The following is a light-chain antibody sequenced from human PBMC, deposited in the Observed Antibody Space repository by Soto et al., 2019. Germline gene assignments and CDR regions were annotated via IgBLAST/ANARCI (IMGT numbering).Light chain of an antibody. Sequence: DIQMTQSPSSLSASVWVRVVITCRASQGIRYALGWYQQKPGTAPKRLIYGASILQNGVPSRFGGSGSGTEFTLTISSLQPEDFATYYCPQYNSPPLTFGQGTKVDIK. CDR1: QGIRYA. CDR3: PQYNSPPLT. CDR2: GAS. V-gene: IGKV1-17*01. J-gene: IGKJ1*01.